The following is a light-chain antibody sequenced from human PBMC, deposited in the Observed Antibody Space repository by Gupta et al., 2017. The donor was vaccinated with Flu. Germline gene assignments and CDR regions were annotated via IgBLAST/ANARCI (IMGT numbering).Light chain of an antibody. V-gene: IGKV3-15*01. Sequence: VLMQSPATLSVSPGERATLSCRASQSVSSNLAWYQQKPGQAPRLLIYGASTRATGIPARFSGSGSGTEFTLTISSLQSEEFAVYYCQQYNNWPPLTFGGGTKVEIK. CDR2: GAS. J-gene: IGKJ4*01. CDR3: QQYNNWPPLT. CDR1: QSVSSN.